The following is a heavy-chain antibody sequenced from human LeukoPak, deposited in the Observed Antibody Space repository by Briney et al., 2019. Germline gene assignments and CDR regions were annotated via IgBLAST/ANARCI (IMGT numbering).Heavy chain of an antibody. J-gene: IGHJ4*02. CDR3: ARLSDAYCGGDCYTQFDY. CDR1: GGPLTSYY. Sequence: SETLSLTSAVPGGPLTSYYWSWIRQPPGKGLEWIGFIYYRGSTNYNPSLESRVTISVDTSKNRFSLKLSSVTAADTAVYYCARLSDAYCGGDCYTQFDYWGQGTLVTVSS. D-gene: IGHD2-21*01. V-gene: IGHV4-59*01. CDR2: IYYRGST.